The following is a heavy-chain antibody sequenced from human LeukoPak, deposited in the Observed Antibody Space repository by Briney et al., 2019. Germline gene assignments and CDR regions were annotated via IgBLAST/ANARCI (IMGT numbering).Heavy chain of an antibody. V-gene: IGHV3-11*01. Sequence: GGSLRLSCAASGFTFSDYYMSWIRQAPGKGLEWVSYISSSGSTIYYADSVKGRFTISRDNAKNSLYLQMNSLRAEDTAVYYCASDGNYDSSASYTHWGQGTLVTVSS. D-gene: IGHD3-22*01. CDR2: ISSSGSTI. CDR1: GFTFSDYY. CDR3: ASDGNYDSSASYTH. J-gene: IGHJ4*02.